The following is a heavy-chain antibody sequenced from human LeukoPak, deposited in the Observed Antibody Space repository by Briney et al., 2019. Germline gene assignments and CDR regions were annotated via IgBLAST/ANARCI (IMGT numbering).Heavy chain of an antibody. D-gene: IGHD6-19*01. V-gene: IGHV4-38-2*01. CDR2: INHSGST. CDR1: GSSISSDYY. J-gene: IGHJ4*02. Sequence: SETLSLTCAVSGSSISSDYYWGWIRQPPGKGLEWTGSINHSGSTNYNPSLKSRVTISVDTSKNQFSLKLSSVTAADTAVYYCARGAIRGGYSSGWRHHLDYWGQGTLVTVSS. CDR3: ARGAIRGGYSSGWRHHLDY.